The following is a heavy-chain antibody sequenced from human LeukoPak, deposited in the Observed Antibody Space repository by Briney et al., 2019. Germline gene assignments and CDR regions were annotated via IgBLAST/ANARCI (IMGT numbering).Heavy chain of an antibody. CDR1: GGSFSGYY. J-gene: IGHJ4*02. V-gene: IGHV4-34*01. CDR3: ARDTNGWYKVFDY. Sequence: SETLSLTCAVYGGSFSGYYWSWIRQPPGKGLEWIGEINHSGGTIYNPSLKSRVTMSLDTSKNQFSLKLSSVTAADTAMYYCARDTNGWYKVFDYWGQGTLVTVSS. D-gene: IGHD6-19*01. CDR2: INHSGGT.